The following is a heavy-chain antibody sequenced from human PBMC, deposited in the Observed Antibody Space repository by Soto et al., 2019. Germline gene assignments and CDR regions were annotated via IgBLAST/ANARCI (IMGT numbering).Heavy chain of an antibody. V-gene: IGHV3-33*01. CDR2: IWYDGGNK. CDR1: GFTFTNYG. D-gene: IGHD4-17*01. J-gene: IGHJ4*02. CDR3: ARAYGGSQGAYYFDY. Sequence: QVQLVESGGGVVQPGMSLRLSCAASGFTFTNYGMHWVRQAPGKGLEWVAIIWYDGGNKYYADSVKGRFTISRDNSKNTLYLQMNSLRAEDTAVYYCARAYGGSQGAYYFDYWGQGTLVTVSS.